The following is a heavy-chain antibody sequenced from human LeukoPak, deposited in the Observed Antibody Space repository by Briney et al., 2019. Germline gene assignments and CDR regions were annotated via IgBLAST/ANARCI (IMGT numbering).Heavy chain of an antibody. CDR3: VKARMPHCGTDCLES. CDR1: GFTFSNYG. V-gene: IGHV3-23*01. D-gene: IGHD2-21*02. J-gene: IGHJ4*02. Sequence: PGGSLRLSCAASGFTFSNYGMSWVRQAPGKGLEWVSVIRGSGGGTYYADSVKGRFTISRDNSKNTVYLQMNSLRAEDTAVYYCVKARMPHCGTDCLESWGQGTQVTVSS. CDR2: IRGSGGGT.